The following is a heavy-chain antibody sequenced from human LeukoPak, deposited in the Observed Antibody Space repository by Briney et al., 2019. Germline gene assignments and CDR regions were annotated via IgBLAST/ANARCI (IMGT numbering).Heavy chain of an antibody. V-gene: IGHV3-21*01. J-gene: IGHJ6*03. CDR3: ARDPYSGSYGNYYYYFMDV. D-gene: IGHD1-26*01. CDR2: ITSGSSYI. CDR1: GFTFSSYN. Sequence: GGSLRLSCAASGFTFSSYNTNWVRQAPGKGLEWVSSITSGSSYIYYADSVKGRFTISRDNAKNSLYLQMNSLRAEDTAVYYCARDPYSGSYGNYYYYFMDVWGKGTTVTISS.